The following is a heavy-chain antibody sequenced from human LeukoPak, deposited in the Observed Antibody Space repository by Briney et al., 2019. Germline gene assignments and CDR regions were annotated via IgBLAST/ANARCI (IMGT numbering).Heavy chain of an antibody. CDR3: ARGDPHGAYFDY. V-gene: IGHV3-21*01. CDR2: ISSSSTYI. CDR1: GFTFSTYS. D-gene: IGHD5-24*01. J-gene: IGHJ4*02. Sequence: PGGSLRLSCAASGFTFSTYSMNWVRQAPGKGQEWVSVISSSSTYIYYSDSVRGRFTISRDNAKNSLYLQMNSLRAEDTAVYYCARGDPHGAYFDYWGQGALVTVSS.